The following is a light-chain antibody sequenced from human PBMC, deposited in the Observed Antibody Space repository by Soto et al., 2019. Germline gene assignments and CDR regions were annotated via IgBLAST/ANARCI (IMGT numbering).Light chain of an antibody. CDR3: QQSYNTPRT. CDR2: AAS. V-gene: IGKV1-39*01. Sequence: VQMAQSPSSLSASVGDRVTVSCLASQSISSYLNWYQQKPGKAPTLLIYAASSLQSEVPSRFSGSGSGTDFSLTISNLQPEDFATYYCQQSYNTPRTFGQGTKVDI. J-gene: IGKJ1*01. CDR1: QSISSY.